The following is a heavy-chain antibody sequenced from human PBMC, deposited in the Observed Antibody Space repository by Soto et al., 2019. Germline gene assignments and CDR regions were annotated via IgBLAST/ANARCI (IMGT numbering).Heavy chain of an antibody. Sequence: PGGSLRLSCAASGFTFSDYYMSWIRQAPGKGLEWVSYISSSGSTIYYADSVKGRFTISRDNAKNSLYLQMNSLRAEDTAVYYCARDRRAYYDSSGSSLDAFDIWGQGTMVTVSS. CDR1: GFTFSDYY. J-gene: IGHJ3*02. CDR2: ISSSGSTI. CDR3: ARDRRAYYDSSGSSLDAFDI. V-gene: IGHV3-11*01. D-gene: IGHD3-22*01.